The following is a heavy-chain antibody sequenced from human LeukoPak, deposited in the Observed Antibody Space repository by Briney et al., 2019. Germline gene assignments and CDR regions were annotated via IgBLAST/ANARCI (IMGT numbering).Heavy chain of an antibody. CDR3: AIRAGRNYYCMDI. J-gene: IGHJ6*02. CDR2: IYYTGTT. D-gene: IGHD2-15*01. CDR1: GGSSSGFY. V-gene: IGHV4-59*01. Sequence: SETLSLTCTISGGSSSGFYWNWIRQPPGGGLEWIGYIYYTGTTNYNPSLKSRVTISADTSKNQFSLKLSSVTAADTAVYYCAIRAGRNYYCMDIWGQGTTVIVSS.